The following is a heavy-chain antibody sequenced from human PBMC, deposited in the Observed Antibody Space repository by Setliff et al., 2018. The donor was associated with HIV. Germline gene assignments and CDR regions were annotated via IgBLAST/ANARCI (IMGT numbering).Heavy chain of an antibody. J-gene: IGHJ1*01. CDR3: ARVPTSSWYVTTQRTKEYFHH. D-gene: IGHD6-13*01. V-gene: IGHV4-39*07. CDR2: IYYSGNT. CDR1: GGSIKSSSYY. Sequence: TSETLSLTCTVSGGSIKSSSYYWGWIRQPPGKGLEWIGSIYYSGNTYYNPSLKSRVTISEDTSRNQFSLRLSSVTAADTALYYCARVPTSSWYVTTQRTKEYFHHWGQGTLVTVSS.